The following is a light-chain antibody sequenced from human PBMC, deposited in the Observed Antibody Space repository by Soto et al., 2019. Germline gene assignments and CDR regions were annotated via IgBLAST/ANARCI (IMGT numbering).Light chain of an antibody. Sequence: EIVMTQSPATLSVSPGERATLSCRASQSVSSNLAWYQQKPGQAPRLLIYGASTRATGIPARISGSGSGTEFTLTITSLQSEDFAVYYCQQYNKWRTFGQGTTGDIK. CDR1: QSVSSN. V-gene: IGKV3-15*01. CDR3: QQYNKWRT. J-gene: IGKJ1*01. CDR2: GAS.